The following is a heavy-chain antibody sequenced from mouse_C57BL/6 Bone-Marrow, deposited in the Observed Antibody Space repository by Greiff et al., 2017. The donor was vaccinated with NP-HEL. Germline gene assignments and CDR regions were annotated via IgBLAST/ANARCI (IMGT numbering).Heavy chain of an antibody. CDR2: INPNNGGT. J-gene: IGHJ2*01. CDR3: ARWGVVARDYFDY. V-gene: IGHV1-26*01. CDR1: GYTFTDYY. Sequence: EVQLQQSGPELVKPGASVKISCKASGYTFTDYYMNWVKQSHGKSLEWIGDINPNNGGTSYNQKFKGKATLTVDKSSSTAYMALRSLTSEDSAVYYCARWGVVARDYFDYWGQGTTRTVSS. D-gene: IGHD1-1*01.